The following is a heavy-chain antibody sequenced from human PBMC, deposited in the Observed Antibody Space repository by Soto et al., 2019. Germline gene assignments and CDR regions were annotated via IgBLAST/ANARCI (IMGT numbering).Heavy chain of an antibody. CDR1: GFTFSNAW. CDR2: VKSKTDGGTT. Sequence: PGGSLRLSCAASGFTFSNAWINWVRQTQGKGLEWVGRVKSKTDGGTTDFAAPVKGRFAISRDDSKNMVYLEMNSLKTEDTAIYYCTTDSYITSIIVRFDYWGHGTLVTVSS. J-gene: IGHJ4*01. CDR3: TTDSYITSIIVRFDY. V-gene: IGHV3-15*07. D-gene: IGHD3-22*01.